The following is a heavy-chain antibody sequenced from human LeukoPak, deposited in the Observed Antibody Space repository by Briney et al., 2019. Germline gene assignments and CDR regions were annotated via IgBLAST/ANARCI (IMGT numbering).Heavy chain of an antibody. CDR3: ARIIVVVPAAKYYYYMDV. V-gene: IGHV4-30-4*08. Sequence: SETLSLTCTVSGGSISSDDYYWSWIRQPLGKGLEWIGYIYYSGSTYYNPSLKSRVTISVDTSKNQFSLKLSSVTAADTAVYYCARIIVVVPAAKYYYYMDVWGKGTTVTVSS. CDR2: IYYSGST. CDR1: GGSISSDDYY. J-gene: IGHJ6*03. D-gene: IGHD2-2*01.